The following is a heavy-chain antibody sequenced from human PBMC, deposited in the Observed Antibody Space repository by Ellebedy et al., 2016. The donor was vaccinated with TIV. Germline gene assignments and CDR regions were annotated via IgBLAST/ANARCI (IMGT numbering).Heavy chain of an antibody. CDR1: GFNFKDAW. CDR3: ARDKRGVAVSGFDF. V-gene: IGHV3-15*07. D-gene: IGHD6-19*01. Sequence: GESLKISXSTSGFNFKDAWMNWVRLAPGKGLEWVGLIKNDAHGQTTDYAAPVQGRFSISRDDAKNTLYLHMDSLRTEDTAEYFCARDKRGVAVSGFDFWGQGTLVTVSS. J-gene: IGHJ4*02. CDR2: IKNDAHGQTT.